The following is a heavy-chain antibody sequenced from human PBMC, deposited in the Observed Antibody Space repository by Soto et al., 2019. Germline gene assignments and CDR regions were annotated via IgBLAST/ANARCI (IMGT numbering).Heavy chain of an antibody. CDR1: GGSISSIDHH. V-gene: IGHV4-39*01. CDR3: GREGGEFCRGGSCKVDY. J-gene: IGHJ4*02. CDR2: IFYSGTT. Sequence: SETLSLTCTVSGGSISSIDHHWAWIRQPPGKGLEWIGSIFYSGTTYYSPSLKSRVTISVDTSKNQFSLKLSSVTAADTAGDYWGREGGEFCRGGSCKVDYGGKGPLVTVS. D-gene: IGHD2-15*01.